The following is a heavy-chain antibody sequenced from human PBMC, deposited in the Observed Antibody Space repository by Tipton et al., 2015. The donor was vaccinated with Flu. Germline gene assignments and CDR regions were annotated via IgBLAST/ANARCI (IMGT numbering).Heavy chain of an antibody. D-gene: IGHD2-2*01. J-gene: IGHJ4*02. Sequence: SLRLSCAASGFDFSRHYMSWIRQAPGKGLEWVSYISEGTTFIDYADSVKGRFTVSRDNAKNSLYLQMNSLTAEDTAVYYCARSIAVVPAVADSWGLGTLVTVSS. CDR1: GFDFSRHY. CDR3: ARSIAVVPAVADS. V-gene: IGHV3-11*03. CDR2: ISEGTTFI.